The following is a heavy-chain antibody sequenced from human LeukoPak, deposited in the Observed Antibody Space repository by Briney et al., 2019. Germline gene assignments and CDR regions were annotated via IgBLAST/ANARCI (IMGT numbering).Heavy chain of an antibody. CDR2: IYYTGNT. J-gene: IGHJ5*02. D-gene: IGHD6-13*01. CDR3: ARVLAAAGNNWFDP. Sequence: SQTLSLTCTVSGGSISSGGYSWSWIRQPPGKGMEFIAYIYYTGNTYFNPSLKSRVTISVDTSKNQFSLKLTSVTAADTAVYYCARVLAAAGNNWFDPWGQGTLVTVSS. CDR1: GGSISSGGYS. V-gene: IGHV4-30-4*07.